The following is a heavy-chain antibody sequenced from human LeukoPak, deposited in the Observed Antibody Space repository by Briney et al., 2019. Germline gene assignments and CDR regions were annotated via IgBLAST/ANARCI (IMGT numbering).Heavy chain of an antibody. CDR1: GGSISSYY. J-gene: IGHJ5*02. CDR3: ARGQDYYGSGSYYRLADWFDP. Sequence: SETLSLTCTVPGGSISSYYWSWIRQPAGKGLEWIGRIYTSGSTTYNTHLQSRVTMSVDTSKNQFSLKLSSVTAADTAVYYCARGQDYYGSGSYYRLADWFDPWGQGTLVTVSS. CDR2: IYTSGST. V-gene: IGHV4-4*07. D-gene: IGHD3-10*01.